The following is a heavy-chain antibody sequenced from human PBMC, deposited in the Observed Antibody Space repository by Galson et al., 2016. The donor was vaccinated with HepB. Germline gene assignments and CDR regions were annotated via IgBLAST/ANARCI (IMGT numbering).Heavy chain of an antibody. CDR2: INNPERTT. CDR1: GFTFSSYW. V-gene: IGHV3-74*03. D-gene: IGHD4-17*01. J-gene: IGHJ6*02. CDR3: ARGEYDYGDYGRGGGVDV. Sequence: SLRLSCAASGFTFSSYWMEWVRQAPGKGLAWVSCINNPERTTTYAASVKGRFSISRDNAKNTLYLQMNSLRSEDTAVYYCARGEYDYGDYGRGGGVDVWGQGTTVTVFS.